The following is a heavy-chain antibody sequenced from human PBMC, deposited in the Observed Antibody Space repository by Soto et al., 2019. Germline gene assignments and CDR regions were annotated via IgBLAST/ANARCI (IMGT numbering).Heavy chain of an antibody. J-gene: IGHJ5*02. CDR3: GRVRVDKAEGWFDP. CDR1: GYSFTSYW. CDR2: IDPSDSYA. D-gene: IGHD5-18*01. V-gene: IGHV5-10-1*01. Sequence: GESLKISCKASGYSFTSYWISWVRQMPGKGLEWMGRIDPSDSYANYSPSFQGHVTISADKSINTAYLQWSSLKASDTAMYYCGRVRVDKAEGWFDPWGQGTLVTVSS.